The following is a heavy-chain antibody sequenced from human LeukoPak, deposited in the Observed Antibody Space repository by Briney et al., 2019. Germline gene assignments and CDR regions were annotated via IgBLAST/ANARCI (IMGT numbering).Heavy chain of an antibody. J-gene: IGHJ1*01. CDR3: ARSSYSSSYCFQH. D-gene: IGHD6-6*01. Sequence: SETLSLTCAVYGESFSGYYWIWIRQPPGKGLEWIGEINHSGSTNYDPSLKSRVTISVDTSKNQFSLRLSSVTAADTAVYYCARSSYSSSYCFQHWGQGTLVTVSS. V-gene: IGHV4-34*01. CDR1: GESFSGYY. CDR2: INHSGST.